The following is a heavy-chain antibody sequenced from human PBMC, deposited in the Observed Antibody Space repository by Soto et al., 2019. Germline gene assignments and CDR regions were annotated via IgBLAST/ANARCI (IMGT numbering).Heavy chain of an antibody. Sequence: GSLRLSCAASGFTFSTYAMSWVRQAPGRGLEWVSAISGSGATTYYADSLKGRFTISRDNSKNTLYLQMNSLRAEDTAVYYCAKRLTSWSDFDCWGQGPLVTVS. J-gene: IGHJ4*02. D-gene: IGHD2-2*01. CDR1: GFTFSTYA. CDR3: AKRLTSWSDFDC. CDR2: ISGSGATT. V-gene: IGHV3-23*01.